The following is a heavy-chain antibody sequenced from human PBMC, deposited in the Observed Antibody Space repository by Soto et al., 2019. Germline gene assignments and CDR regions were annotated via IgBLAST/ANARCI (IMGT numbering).Heavy chain of an antibody. Sequence: QVQLVQSGAEVKKPGSSVKVSCKASGGTFSSYAISWVRQAPGQGLEWMGGIIPIFGTGNYAQKFQGRVTITADECTSTAYMEMSSLRSEDTAVYYCARARTSSCPVGCWFDPWGQGTLVTVSS. J-gene: IGHJ5*02. CDR1: GGTFSSYA. CDR2: IIPIFGTG. CDR3: ARARTSSCPVGCWFDP. D-gene: IGHD2-15*01. V-gene: IGHV1-69*12.